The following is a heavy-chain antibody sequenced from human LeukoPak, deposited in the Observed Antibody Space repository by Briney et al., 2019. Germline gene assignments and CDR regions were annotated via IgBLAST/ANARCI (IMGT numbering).Heavy chain of an antibody. J-gene: IGHJ4*02. CDR1: GFTFSSYA. V-gene: IGHV3-21*04. CDR2: ISSSSSYI. Sequence: PGGSLRLSCAASGFTFSSYAMSWVRQAPGKGLEWVSSISSSSSYIYYADSVKGRFTISRDNAKNSLYLQMNSLRAEDMALYYCAKGSSYQLNGYFDYWGQGTLVTVSS. CDR3: AKGSSYQLNGYFDY. D-gene: IGHD2-2*01.